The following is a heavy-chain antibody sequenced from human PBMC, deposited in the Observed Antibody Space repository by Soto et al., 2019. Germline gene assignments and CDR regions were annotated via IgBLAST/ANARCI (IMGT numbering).Heavy chain of an antibody. Sequence: PGGSLRLSCAASGFTFIRDGIIWVRQAPGKGLEWVSLITDNGGSTYYADSVKGRFTISRDNTKNTLFLQMNSLRAEDTAVYYCAKERATTTAFDYWGQGALVTVSS. CDR1: GFTFIRDG. D-gene: IGHD4-17*01. CDR3: AKERATTTAFDY. J-gene: IGHJ4*02. CDR2: ITDNGGST. V-gene: IGHV3-23*01.